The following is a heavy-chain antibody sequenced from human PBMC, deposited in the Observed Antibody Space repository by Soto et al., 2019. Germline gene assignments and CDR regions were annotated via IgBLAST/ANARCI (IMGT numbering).Heavy chain of an antibody. CDR3: TTVGPVGVAIIRGGMDA. D-gene: IGHD3-3*01. CDR2: IRSKADGGTA. Sequence: EVQLVESGGGLVETGGSLRLSCEASGFSFINAWMSWVRQAPGKGLEWVGRIRSKADGGTADHTAPVKGRFTISRDDSKNTVYLQMNSLKSEDTAVYYCTTVGPVGVAIIRGGMDAWGQGTTVTVSS. V-gene: IGHV3-15*01. CDR1: GFSFINAW. J-gene: IGHJ6*02.